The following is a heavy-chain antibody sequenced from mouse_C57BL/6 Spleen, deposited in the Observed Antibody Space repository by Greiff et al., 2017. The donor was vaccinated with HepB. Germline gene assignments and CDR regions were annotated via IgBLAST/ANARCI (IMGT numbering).Heavy chain of an antibody. V-gene: IGHV1-18*01. Sequence: EVQVVESGPELVKPGASVKIPCKASGYTFTDYNMDWVKQSHGKSLEWIGDINPNNGGTIYNQKFKGKATLTVDKSSSTAYMELRSLTSEDTAVYDCAREVTTGYYAMDYWGQGTSVTVSS. CDR1: GYTFTDYN. J-gene: IGHJ4*01. CDR3: AREVTTGYYAMDY. D-gene: IGHD2-5*01. CDR2: INPNNGGT.